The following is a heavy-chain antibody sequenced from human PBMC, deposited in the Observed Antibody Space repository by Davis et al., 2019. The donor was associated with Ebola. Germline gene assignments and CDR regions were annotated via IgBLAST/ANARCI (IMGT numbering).Heavy chain of an antibody. CDR2: IYPSDSDT. V-gene: IGHV5-51*01. CDR1: GYSFPTYW. Sequence: GESLKISCRAFGYSFPTYWIGWVRQVPGKGLEWLGIIYPSDSDTRYNPSFRGRVTISVDKSIDTAYLQWSSLKASDSGMYFCARLPGGVRDSTIYNWFDAWGPGTQVTVSS. J-gene: IGHJ5*02. CDR3: ARLPGGVRDSTIYNWFDA. D-gene: IGHD3-10*01.